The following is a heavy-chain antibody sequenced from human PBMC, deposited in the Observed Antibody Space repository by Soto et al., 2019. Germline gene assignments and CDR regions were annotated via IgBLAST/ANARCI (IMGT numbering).Heavy chain of an antibody. CDR3: AKGRDSSRWYGNSFDY. Sequence: EVQLVESGGGLVQPGRSLRLSCAASGFTFDDYAMHWVRQVPGKGLEWVSSISWNSASTGSADSVKGRFIISRDNAKNSLHLQMNSLRAEDTALYYCAKGRDSSRWYGNSFDYWGQGTLVTVSS. D-gene: IGHD6-19*01. CDR1: GFTFDDYA. J-gene: IGHJ4*02. CDR2: ISWNSAST. V-gene: IGHV3-9*01.